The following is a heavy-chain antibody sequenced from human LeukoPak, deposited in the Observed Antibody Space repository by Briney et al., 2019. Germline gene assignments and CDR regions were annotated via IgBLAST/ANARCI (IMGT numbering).Heavy chain of an antibody. CDR3: ARDPDYYDSSGPHWFDP. Sequence: ASVKVSCKASGYTFTGYYMHWVRQAPGQGLEWMGWIDPNSGGTNYAQKFQGRVTMTRDTSISTAYMELSRLRSDDTAVYYCARDPDYYDSSGPHWFDPWGQGTLVTVSS. V-gene: IGHV1-2*02. D-gene: IGHD3-22*01. CDR1: GYTFTGYY. J-gene: IGHJ5*02. CDR2: IDPNSGGT.